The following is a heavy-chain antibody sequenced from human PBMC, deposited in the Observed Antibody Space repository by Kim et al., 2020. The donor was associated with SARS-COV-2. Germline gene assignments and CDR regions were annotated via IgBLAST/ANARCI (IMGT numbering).Heavy chain of an antibody. J-gene: IGHJ3*02. CDR3: ARDESWNHEHAFDI. D-gene: IGHD1-1*01. V-gene: IGHV4-39*07. CDR2: IYYSGST. CDR1: GGSISSSSYY. Sequence: SETLSLTCTVSGGSISSSSYYWGWIRQPPGKGLEWIGSIYYSGSTYYNPSLKSRVTISVDTSKNQFSLKLSSVTAADTAVYYCARDESWNHEHAFDIWGQGTMVTVSS.